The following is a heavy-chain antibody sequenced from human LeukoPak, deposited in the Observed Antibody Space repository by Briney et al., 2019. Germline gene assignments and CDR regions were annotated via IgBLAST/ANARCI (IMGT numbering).Heavy chain of an antibody. CDR2: INPSGGST. D-gene: IGHD5-24*01. CDR1: GYTFTNYY. J-gene: IGHJ4*02. CDR3: ARGGKGNADGYNQALDY. Sequence: ASVKVSCEASGYTFTNYYIHWVRQPPGQGLEWMGIINPSGGSTTYAQEFQGRVTMTRDTSTSTVYMELSSLRSEDTAVYYCARGGKGNADGYNQALDYWGQGTLVTVSS. V-gene: IGHV1-46*01.